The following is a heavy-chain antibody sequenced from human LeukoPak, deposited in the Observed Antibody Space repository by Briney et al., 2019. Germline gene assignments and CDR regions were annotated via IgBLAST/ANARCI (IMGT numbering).Heavy chain of an antibody. CDR2: IYYSGST. D-gene: IGHD1-26*01. CDR3: ARESGIFPYNWFDP. Sequence: SETLSLTCTVSGGSISSYYWSWIRQPPGKGLEWIGYIYYSGSTNYNPSLKSRVTISVDTSKNQFSLKLSSVTAADTAVYYCARESGIFPYNWFDPWGQGTLVTVSS. V-gene: IGHV4-59*01. J-gene: IGHJ5*02. CDR1: GGSISSYY.